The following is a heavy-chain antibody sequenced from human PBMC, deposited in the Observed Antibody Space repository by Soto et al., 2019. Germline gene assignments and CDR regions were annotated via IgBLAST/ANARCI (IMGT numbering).Heavy chain of an antibody. CDR2: IYYSGST. V-gene: IGHV4-61*08. CDR3: ASTVRYSYREAPFDN. J-gene: IGHJ4*02. CDR1: GGSISSGGYY. D-gene: IGHD3-9*01. Sequence: SETLSLTCTVSGGSISSGGYYWSWIRQHPGKGLEWIGYIYYSGSTNYNPSLKNRVTISVDTSTNQFSLKLNSVTAADTAVYYCASTVRYSYREAPFDNWGQGTLVTVSS.